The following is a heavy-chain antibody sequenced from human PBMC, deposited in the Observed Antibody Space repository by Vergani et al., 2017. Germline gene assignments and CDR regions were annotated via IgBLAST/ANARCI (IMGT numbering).Heavy chain of an antibody. CDR2: ISNSGNTI. V-gene: IGHV3-11*04. D-gene: IGHD3-3*01. CDR1: GFSFSDHY. CDR3: ARISRGYDFWSGYYYYYMDV. Sequence: VQLVESGGGLVQPGGSLRLSCAASGFSFSDHYMTWIRQAPGKGLEWVSYISNSGNTIEYADSVKGRFTISRDNAKNSLYLQMNSLRAEDTAVYYCARISRGYDFWSGYYYYYMDVWGKGTTVTVSS. J-gene: IGHJ6*03.